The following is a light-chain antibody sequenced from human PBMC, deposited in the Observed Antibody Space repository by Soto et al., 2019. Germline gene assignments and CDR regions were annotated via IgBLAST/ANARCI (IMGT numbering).Light chain of an antibody. V-gene: IGKV3-15*01. CDR3: QQYNSWPET. J-gene: IGKJ1*01. CDR1: QSVRSS. CDR2: DAS. Sequence: EIVFTHSPGTLSVSPGERATLFCRASQSVRSSLAWYQQKPGQAPRLFIYDASTRATGIPARFSGSGSGTEFTLTISSLQSEDFAVYYCQQYNSWPETFGQGTKVDIK.